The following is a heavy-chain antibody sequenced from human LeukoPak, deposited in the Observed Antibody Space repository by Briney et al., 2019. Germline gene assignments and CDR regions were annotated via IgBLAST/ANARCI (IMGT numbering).Heavy chain of an antibody. CDR2: IYSGGST. V-gene: IGHV3-66*01. CDR1: GFTFSSHA. Sequence: GGSLRLSCAASGFTFSSHAMHWVRQAPGKGLEWVSVIYSGGSTYYADSVKGRFTISRDNSKNTLYLQMNSLRAEDTAVYYCARETYYDILTGPDQDYWGQGTLVTVSS. J-gene: IGHJ4*02. CDR3: ARETYYDILTGPDQDY. D-gene: IGHD3-9*01.